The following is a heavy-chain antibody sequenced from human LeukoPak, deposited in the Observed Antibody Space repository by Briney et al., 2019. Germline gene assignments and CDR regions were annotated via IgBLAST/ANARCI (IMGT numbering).Heavy chain of an antibody. CDR1: GFTFSSYE. D-gene: IGHD5-12*01. Sequence: GGSLRPSCAASGFTFSSYEMNWVRQAPGKGLEWVSYISSSGSTIYYADSVKGRFTISRDNAKNSLYLQMNSLRAEDTAVYYCAREGDSGYDSYFDYWGQGTLVTVSS. V-gene: IGHV3-48*03. J-gene: IGHJ4*02. CDR2: ISSSGSTI. CDR3: AREGDSGYDSYFDY.